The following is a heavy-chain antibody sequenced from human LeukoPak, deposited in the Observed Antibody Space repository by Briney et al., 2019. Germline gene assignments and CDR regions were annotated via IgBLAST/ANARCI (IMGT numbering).Heavy chain of an antibody. Sequence: PGGSLRLSCAASGFTFSDYYMSWIRQAPGKGLEWVSYISSSGSTIYYADSVKGRFTVSRDDAKNSLFLQMDGLRAEDTAVYYCSRPLSFGELFRLDYWGQGILVTVSS. D-gene: IGHD3-10*01. CDR1: GFTFSDYY. J-gene: IGHJ4*02. CDR3: SRPLSFGELFRLDY. V-gene: IGHV3-11*04. CDR2: ISSSGSTI.